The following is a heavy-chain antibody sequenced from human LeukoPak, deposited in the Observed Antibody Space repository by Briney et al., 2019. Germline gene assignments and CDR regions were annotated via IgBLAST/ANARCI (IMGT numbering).Heavy chain of an antibody. Sequence: SETLSLTCTVSGGSISSYYWSWIRQPPGKGLEWIGYIYYSGSTNYSPSLKSRVTISVDTSKNQFSLKMSSVTAADTAVYYCARRGSSWYYYFDYWGQGTLVTVSS. CDR1: GGSISSYY. V-gene: IGHV4-59*01. CDR3: ARRGSSWYYYFDY. CDR2: IYYSGST. D-gene: IGHD6-13*01. J-gene: IGHJ4*02.